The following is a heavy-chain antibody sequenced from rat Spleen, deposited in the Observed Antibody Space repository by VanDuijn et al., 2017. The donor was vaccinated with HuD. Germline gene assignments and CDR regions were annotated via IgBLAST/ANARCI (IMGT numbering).Heavy chain of an antibody. D-gene: IGHD1-4*01. J-gene: IGHJ2*01. V-gene: IGHV5-29*01. CDR1: GFTFNNNW. CDR2: IKYDGSST. CDR3: ARRAGYTDYFDY. Sequence: EVQLVESGGGLVQPGRSLKLSCTASGFTFNNNWMNWIRQAPGKGLEWVATIKYDGSSTYHRDSVKGRFTITKHNAKTTQYLQMDSLRSEDTATYYCARRAGYTDYFDYWGQGVMVTVSS.